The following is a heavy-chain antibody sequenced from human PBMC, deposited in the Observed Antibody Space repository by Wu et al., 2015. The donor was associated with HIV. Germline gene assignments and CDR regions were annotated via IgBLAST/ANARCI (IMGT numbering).Heavy chain of an antibody. D-gene: IGHD3-10*01. CDR3: ARPESTAYYLDV. J-gene: IGHJ6*04. V-gene: IGHV4-34*01. CDR1: GGSLSDY. Sequence: QVQIQQWGARLVRPSETLSLTCVIDGGSLSDYCSWIRQSPGKGLEWIGEINLGGNTNYNPSLKSRVTILVDTSKRHFSLKINSVTAADTAVYYCARPESTAYYLDVWGKGTTVTVSS. CDR2: INLGGNT.